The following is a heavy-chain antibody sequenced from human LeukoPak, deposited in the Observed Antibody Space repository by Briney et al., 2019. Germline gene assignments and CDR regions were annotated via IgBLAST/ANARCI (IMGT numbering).Heavy chain of an antibody. D-gene: IGHD3-10*01. CDR1: GFTFGSYW. Sequence: PGGSLRLSCAASGFTFGSYWMSWVRQVPGKGLEWVANIKQDGSEKYYVDSVKGRFTISRDNAKSSLFLQMNSLRAEDTALYYCAREGLRYYGAGTSDYWGQGTLVTVSS. J-gene: IGHJ4*02. CDR3: AREGLRYYGAGTSDY. V-gene: IGHV3-7*01. CDR2: IKQDGSEK.